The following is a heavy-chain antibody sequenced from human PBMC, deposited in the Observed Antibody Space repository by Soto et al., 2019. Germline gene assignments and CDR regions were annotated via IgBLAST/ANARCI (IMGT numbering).Heavy chain of an antibody. D-gene: IGHD2-21*01. CDR2: IRPYDGKT. J-gene: IGHJ4*02. Sequence: QVQLVQSGAEVKKPGASVKVSCKASGYTFTDYEFTWVRQAPGQGLEWMGWIRPYDGKTNYAQKLQGRDTMTTDTSTTSAYMELRSLTSDDSAVYYCARDWGGHNRGSAYWGQGTLVTVSS. CDR3: ARDWGGHNRGSAY. CDR1: GYTFTDYE. V-gene: IGHV1-18*01.